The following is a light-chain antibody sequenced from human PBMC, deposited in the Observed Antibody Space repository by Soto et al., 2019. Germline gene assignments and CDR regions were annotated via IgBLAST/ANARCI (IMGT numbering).Light chain of an antibody. CDR2: SVS. V-gene: IGLV2-14*01. CDR1: SSDIGTYDH. Sequence: QSALTQPASVSGSPGQSITISCSGTSSDIGTYDHVAWFQQFPGKTPKLMIYSVSNRPSGVSNRFSGSKSGNTASLTISGLQVEDEAEYFCGSFTTSRIWVFGGGTKLTVL. CDR3: GSFTTSRIWV. J-gene: IGLJ3*02.